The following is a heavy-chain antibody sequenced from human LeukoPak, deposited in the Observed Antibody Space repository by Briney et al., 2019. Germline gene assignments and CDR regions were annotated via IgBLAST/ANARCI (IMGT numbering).Heavy chain of an antibody. CDR2: IYTSGST. J-gene: IGHJ5*02. Sequence: SETLSLTCTVSGGSISSYYWSWIRQPAGKGLEWIGRIYTSGSTNYNPSLKSRVTMSVDTSKNQFSLQVTSVTAADTAVFYCARGAFHTSSVWFDPWGQETLVTVSS. V-gene: IGHV4-4*07. CDR1: GGSISSYY. D-gene: IGHD2-2*01. CDR3: ARGAFHTSSVWFDP.